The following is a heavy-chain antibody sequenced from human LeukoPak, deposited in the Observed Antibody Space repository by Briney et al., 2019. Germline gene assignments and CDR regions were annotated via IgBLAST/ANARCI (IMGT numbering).Heavy chain of an antibody. CDR1: GFTFSSYG. CDR2: IRYDGSNK. V-gene: IGHV3-30*02. CDR3: AKDSAKQAARPTLSVY. Sequence: GGSLRLSCAASGFTFSSYGMHWVRQAPGKGLEWVAFIRYDGSNKYYADSVKGRFTISRDNSKNTLYLQMNSLKAEDTAVYYCAKDSAKQAARPTLSVYWGQGTLVTVSS. J-gene: IGHJ4*02. D-gene: IGHD6-6*01.